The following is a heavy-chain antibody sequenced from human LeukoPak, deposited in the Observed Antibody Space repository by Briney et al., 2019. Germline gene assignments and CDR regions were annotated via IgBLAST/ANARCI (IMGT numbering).Heavy chain of an antibody. D-gene: IGHD3-3*01. J-gene: IGHJ4*02. CDR1: GGSFSGYY. CDR3: ARGYYDFWSGVPFDY. Sequence: PSETLSLTCAVYGGSFSGYYWSWIRQPPGKGLEWIGEINHSGSTNYNPSLKSRVTISVDTSKNQFSLKLSSVTAADTAVYYCARGYYDFWSGVPFDYWGQGTLVTVSS. V-gene: IGHV4-34*01. CDR2: INHSGST.